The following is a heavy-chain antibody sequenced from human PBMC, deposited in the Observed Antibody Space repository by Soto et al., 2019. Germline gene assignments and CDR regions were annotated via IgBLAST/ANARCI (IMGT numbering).Heavy chain of an antibody. Sequence: ASAKVSCKASGYTFTSYGIRWVRQAPGQGLEWMGWISAYNGNTNYAQKLPGRVTMTTDTSTSTAYMELRSLRSDDTAVYYCARDLDDSSLYYFDYWGQGTLVTVSS. CDR1: GYTFTSYG. CDR2: ISAYNGNT. V-gene: IGHV1-18*01. CDR3: ARDLDDSSLYYFDY. J-gene: IGHJ4*02. D-gene: IGHD3-22*01.